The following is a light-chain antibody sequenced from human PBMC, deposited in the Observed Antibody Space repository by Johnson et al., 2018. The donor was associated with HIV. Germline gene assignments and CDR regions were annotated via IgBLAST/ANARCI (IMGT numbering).Light chain of an antibody. CDR1: SSNIGNNY. Sequence: QSLLTQPPSVSAAPGQKVTISCSGSSSNIGNNYISWYQQFPGTAPKLLIYETTKRPSGIPDRFSGSRSGTSATLGITGLQTGDEADYYCATCDNSLRVFGTGTKVTVL. CDR3: ATCDNSLRV. V-gene: IGLV1-51*02. J-gene: IGLJ1*01. CDR2: ETT.